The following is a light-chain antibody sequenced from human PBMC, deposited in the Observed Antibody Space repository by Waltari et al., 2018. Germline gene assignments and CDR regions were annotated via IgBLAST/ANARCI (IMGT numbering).Light chain of an antibody. J-gene: IGKJ1*01. V-gene: IGKV3-15*01. CDR2: GAS. CDR1: QSVGSN. Sequence: ETVMTQSPATLSVSPGEPATLPCRASQSVGSNLAWYQQKPGQAPRLLIYGASTRATGIPAKFSGSGSGTEFTLTISSLQSEDFAVYYCQQYNNWPPWTFGQGTKVEI. CDR3: QQYNNWPPWT.